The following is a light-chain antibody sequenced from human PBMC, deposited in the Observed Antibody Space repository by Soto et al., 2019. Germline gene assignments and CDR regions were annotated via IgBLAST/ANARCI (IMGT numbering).Light chain of an antibody. CDR3: CSYAGSSTFLV. CDR1: SSDVGSYNL. Sequence: QSVLTQPASVSGAAGQSITISCTGTSSDVGSYNLVSWYQQHPGKAPKLMIYEVSKRPSGVSNRFSGSKSGNTASLTISGLQAEDAADYYCCSYAGSSTFLVFGTGPKVPVL. V-gene: IGLV2-23*02. CDR2: EVS. J-gene: IGLJ1*01.